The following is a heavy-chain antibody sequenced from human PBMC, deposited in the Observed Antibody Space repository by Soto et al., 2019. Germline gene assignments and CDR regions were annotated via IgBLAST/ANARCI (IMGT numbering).Heavy chain of an antibody. D-gene: IGHD2-8*02. CDR2: IYYSGST. CDR3: ARDKITGLFDY. Sequence: SXTLSLTCTVSGGSVSSGSYYWSWIRQRPGKGLEWIGYIYYSGSTNYNPSLKSRVTISVDTSKNQFSLKLSSVTAADTAVYYCARDKITGLFDYWGQGTLVTVSS. J-gene: IGHJ4*02. V-gene: IGHV4-61*01. CDR1: GGSVSSGSYY.